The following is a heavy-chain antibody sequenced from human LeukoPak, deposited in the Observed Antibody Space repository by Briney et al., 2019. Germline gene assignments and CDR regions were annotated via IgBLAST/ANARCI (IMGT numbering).Heavy chain of an antibody. V-gene: IGHV4-59*11. Sequence: SETLSLTCTVSGGSISSHYWSWIRQSPGKGLEWIGNIYYSGSTNYNPSLKSRVTISVDTSRDQFSLKLSSVTAADTAVYYCARLEYSSTKDCFEYWGQGTLVTVSS. CDR2: IYYSGST. CDR1: GGSISSHY. CDR3: ARLEYSSTKDCFEY. J-gene: IGHJ4*02. D-gene: IGHD6-6*01.